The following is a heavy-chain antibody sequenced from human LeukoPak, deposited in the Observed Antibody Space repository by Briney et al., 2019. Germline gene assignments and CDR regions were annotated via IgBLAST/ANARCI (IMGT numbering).Heavy chain of an antibody. D-gene: IGHD5-18*01. CDR2: ISYDGSNK. V-gene: IGHV3-30*04. CDR3: ARVWALDTGPTGGFDY. J-gene: IGHJ4*02. CDR1: GFTFSSYE. Sequence: GGSLRLSCAASGFTFSSYEMNWVRQAPGKGLEWVAVISYDGSNKYYADSVKGRFTISRDNSKNTLYLQMNSLRAEDTAVYYCARVWALDTGPTGGFDYWGQGTLVTVSS.